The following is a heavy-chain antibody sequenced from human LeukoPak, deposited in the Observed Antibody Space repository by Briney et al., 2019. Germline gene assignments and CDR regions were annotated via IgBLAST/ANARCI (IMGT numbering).Heavy chain of an antibody. CDR2: IYTSGST. Sequence: PSETLSLTCTVSGGSISSSSYYWSWIRQPAGKGLEWIGRIYTSGSTNYNPSLKSRVTMSVDTSKNQFSLKLSSVTAADTAVYYCARDRYYYDSSGYYPHYYFDYWGQGTLVTVSS. V-gene: IGHV4-61*02. CDR1: GGSISSSSYY. CDR3: ARDRYYYDSSGYYPHYYFDY. D-gene: IGHD3-22*01. J-gene: IGHJ4*02.